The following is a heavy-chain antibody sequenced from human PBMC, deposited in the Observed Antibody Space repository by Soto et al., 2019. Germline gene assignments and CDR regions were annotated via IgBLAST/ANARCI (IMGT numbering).Heavy chain of an antibody. D-gene: IGHD6-19*01. V-gene: IGHV3-23*01. CDR2: ISDSGGNT. J-gene: IGHJ4*02. Sequence: GGSLRLSCAASGFTFSSYAMSWVRQAPGKGLEWVSVISDSGGNTYYADSVKGRFTISRDSSRNTLYLQMNSLRAGDTAVYYFAFFVKVTGTTYLDNWGLDTLLTISA. CDR3: AFFVKVTGTTYLDN. CDR1: GFTFSSYA.